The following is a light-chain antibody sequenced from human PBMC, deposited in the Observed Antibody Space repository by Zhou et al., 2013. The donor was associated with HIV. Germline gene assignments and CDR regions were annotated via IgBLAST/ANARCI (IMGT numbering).Light chain of an antibody. CDR1: QTISNY. CDR3: QQRSNWPPIFT. Sequence: DIQMTQSPSSLSASVGDRVTISCRASQTISNYLTWFQQEPGKAPKLLIFATSRLQSGVPSRFSGGGSGTEFTLTISSLEPEDFAVYYCQQRSNWPPIFTFGPGTKVDIK. CDR2: ATS. J-gene: IGKJ3*01. V-gene: IGKV1-39*01.